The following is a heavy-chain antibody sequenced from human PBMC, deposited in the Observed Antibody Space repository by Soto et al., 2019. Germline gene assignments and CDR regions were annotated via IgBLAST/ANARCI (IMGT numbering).Heavy chain of an antibody. CDR3: ARGYYDFWSGYFDY. CDR1: GYTFTGYY. CDR2: INPNSGGT. Sequence: QVQLVQSGAEVKKPWASVKVSCKASGYTFTGYYMHWVRQAPGQGLEWMGWINPNSGGTNYAQKFQGWVTMTRDASISTVYMELRRLRSDDTAVYYCARGYYDFWSGYFDYWGQGTLVTVSS. V-gene: IGHV1-2*04. D-gene: IGHD3-3*01. J-gene: IGHJ4*02.